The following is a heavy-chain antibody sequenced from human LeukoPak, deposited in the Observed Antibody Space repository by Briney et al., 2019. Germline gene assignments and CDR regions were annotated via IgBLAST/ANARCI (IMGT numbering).Heavy chain of an antibody. V-gene: IGHV1-2*02. Sequence: ASVKVSCTASGYTFTGYYMHWVRQAPGQGLEWMGWINPNSGGTNYAQKFQGRVTMTRDTSISTAYMELSRLRSDDTAVYYCARDPVLVVVAAHFDYWGQGTLVTVSS. CDR3: ARDPVLVVVAAHFDY. CDR2: INPNSGGT. D-gene: IGHD2-15*01. CDR1: GYTFTGYY. J-gene: IGHJ4*02.